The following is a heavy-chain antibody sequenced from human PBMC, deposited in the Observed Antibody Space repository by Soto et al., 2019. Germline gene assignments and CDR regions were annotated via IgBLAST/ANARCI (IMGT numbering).Heavy chain of an antibody. V-gene: IGHV3-33*01. CDR3: ARARIAVAGKIYYMDV. CDR1: GFTFSSYG. D-gene: IGHD6-19*01. CDR2: IWYDGSNK. J-gene: IGHJ6*03. Sequence: QVQLVESGGGVVQPGRSLRLSCAASGFTFSSYGMHWVRQAPGKGLEWVAVIWYDGSNKYYVDSVKGRFTISRDNSKNPLYLQMNSLRAEDTAVYYCARARIAVAGKIYYMDVWGKGTTVTVSS.